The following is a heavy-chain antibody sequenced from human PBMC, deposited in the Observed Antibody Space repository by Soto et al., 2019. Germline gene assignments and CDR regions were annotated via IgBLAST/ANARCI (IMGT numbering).Heavy chain of an antibody. D-gene: IGHD3-9*01. J-gene: IGHJ4*02. CDR1: GFTFSSYS. CDR3: ARESAELRYFDWLYYFDY. V-gene: IGHV3-21*01. Sequence: EVQLVESGGGLVKPGGSLRLSCAASGFTFSSYSMNWVRQAPGKGLEWVSSISSSSSYIYYADSVKGRCTISRDNAKNSLYLQMNSLRAEDTAVYYCARESAELRYFDWLYYFDYWGQGTLVTVSS. CDR2: ISSSSSYI.